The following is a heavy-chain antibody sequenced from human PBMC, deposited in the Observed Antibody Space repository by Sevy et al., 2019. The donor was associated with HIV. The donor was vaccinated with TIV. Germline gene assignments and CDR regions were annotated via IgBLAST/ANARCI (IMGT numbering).Heavy chain of an antibody. D-gene: IGHD3-9*01. J-gene: IGHJ5*01. V-gene: IGHV4-39*01. CDR2: VYNSATT. CDR3: VRQLSYYDSLTGSQRGYWLDT. CDR1: GGYISSSSQF. Sequence: SETLSLTCTVSGGYISSSSQFWAWIRQSPGKGLEWIGNVYNSATTEYNPSLKSRITISVDTSKNKFSLKLTSVTAADTAVYYCVRQLSYYDSLTGSQRGYWLDTWGHGNLVTVSS.